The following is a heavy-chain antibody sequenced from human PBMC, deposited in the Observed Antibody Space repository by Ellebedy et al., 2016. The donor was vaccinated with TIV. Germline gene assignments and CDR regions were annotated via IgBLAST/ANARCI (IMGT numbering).Heavy chain of an antibody. CDR3: AKNKWLDFYYSGVSS. CDR2: MTGSGDGT. CDR1: GFTFSSYT. D-gene: IGHD3-22*01. J-gene: IGHJ5*02. V-gene: IGHV3-23*01. Sequence: GESLKISXAASGFTFSSYTMNWVRQAPGKGLEWVSSMTGSGDGTYYAESVKGRFTMSRDNSKNTLYLQMNSLRVEDTAFYYCAKNKWLDFYYSGVSSWGQGTLVTVSS.